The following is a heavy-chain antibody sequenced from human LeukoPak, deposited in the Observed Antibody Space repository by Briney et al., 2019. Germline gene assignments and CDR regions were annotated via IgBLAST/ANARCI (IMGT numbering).Heavy chain of an antibody. V-gene: IGHV1-58*01. J-gene: IGHJ4*02. CDR3: AAESSVAPAAIRSGFDY. CDR2: IVVGSGNT. Sequence: ASVKVSCKASGFTFTSSAVQWVRQARGQRLEWIGWIVVGSGNTNYAQKFQERVTITRDMSTSTAYMELSSLRSEDTAVYYCAAESSVAPAAIRSGFDYWGQGTLVTVSS. CDR1: GFTFTSSA. D-gene: IGHD2-2*01.